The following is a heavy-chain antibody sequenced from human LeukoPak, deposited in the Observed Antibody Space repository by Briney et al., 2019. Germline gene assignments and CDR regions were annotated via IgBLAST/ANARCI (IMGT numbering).Heavy chain of an antibody. D-gene: IGHD3-10*01. CDR1: GYSFTSYL. V-gene: IGHV5-10-1*01. CDR3: ATGSSGGYSY. Sequence: GESLKISCKGSGYSFTSYLTTWVRQLPGKGLEWMGTIDPSDSNMKNYSPTLQGHVTISVDKSISTVYLQWSSLKASDTAMYYCATGSSGGYSYWGQGALVTVSS. CDR2: IDPSDSNMK. J-gene: IGHJ4*02.